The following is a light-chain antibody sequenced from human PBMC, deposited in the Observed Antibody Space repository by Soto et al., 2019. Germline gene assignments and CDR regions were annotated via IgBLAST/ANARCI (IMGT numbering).Light chain of an antibody. CDR3: QVWDSASEHYV. V-gene: IGLV3-21*02. J-gene: IGLJ1*01. CDR1: NIGSKS. CDR2: DDS. Sequence: SYELTQPPSVSVAPGQTATITCGGDNIGSKSVHWYQQKPGQAPVVVMYDDSDRPSRIPERFSGSNSGDTATLTISRVEAGDEADYYCQVWDSASEHYVFGAGTKVTVL.